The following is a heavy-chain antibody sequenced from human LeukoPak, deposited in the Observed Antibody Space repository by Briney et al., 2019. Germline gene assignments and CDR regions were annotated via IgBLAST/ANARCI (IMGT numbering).Heavy chain of an antibody. V-gene: IGHV3-7*01. CDR3: ARESVYCTNGVCWYGHYYMDV. CDR1: GFTFSSYA. D-gene: IGHD2-8*01. Sequence: PGRSLRLSCAASGFTFSSYAMHWVRQAPGKGLEWVANIKQDGSEKYYVDSVKGRFTISRDNAKNSLYLQMNSLRAEDTAVYYCARESVYCTNGVCWYGHYYMDVWGKGTTVTVSS. CDR2: IKQDGSEK. J-gene: IGHJ6*03.